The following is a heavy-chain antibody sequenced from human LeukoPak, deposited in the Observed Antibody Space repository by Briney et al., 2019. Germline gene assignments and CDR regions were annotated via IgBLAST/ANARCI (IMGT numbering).Heavy chain of an antibody. J-gene: IGHJ6*02. CDR2: LDPEDGET. CDR3: ATGQYQLLYGGYYYGMDV. Sequence: ASVKVSCKVSGYTLTELSMHWVRQAPGKGLEWMGGLDPEDGETIYAQKFQGRVTMTEDTSTDTAYMELSSLRSEDTAVYYCATGQYQLLYGGYYYGMDVWGQGTTVTVSS. D-gene: IGHD2-2*02. V-gene: IGHV1-24*01. CDR1: GYTLTELS.